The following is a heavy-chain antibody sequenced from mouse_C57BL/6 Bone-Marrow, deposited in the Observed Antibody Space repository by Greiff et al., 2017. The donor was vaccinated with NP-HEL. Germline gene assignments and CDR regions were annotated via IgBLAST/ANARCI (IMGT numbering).Heavy chain of an antibody. Sequence: EVQRVESGPELVKPGASVQISCKASGYTFTDYYMNWVKQSHGKSLEWIGDITPNNGGTSYNQKFKGKATLTVDKSSNTAYLQLSSLTSEDTAVYYCTTGYGYAMDYWGQGTSVTVSS. J-gene: IGHJ4*01. D-gene: IGHD2-2*01. CDR3: TTGYGYAMDY. CDR2: ITPNNGGT. CDR1: GYTFTDYY. V-gene: IGHV1-26*01.